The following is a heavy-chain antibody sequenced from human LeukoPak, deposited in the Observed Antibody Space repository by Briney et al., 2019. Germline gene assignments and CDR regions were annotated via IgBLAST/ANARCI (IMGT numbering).Heavy chain of an antibody. J-gene: IGHJ6*03. CDR1: GGSFSGYY. D-gene: IGHD3-10*01. CDR2: IYHSGRT. Sequence: SETLSLTCAVYGGSFSGYYWSWIRQPPGKGLEWIGSIYHSGRTFYNPSLKSRVTISVDTSKNQFSLKLTSVTAADTAVYYCARGLRYYGSKYMDVWGKGTTVTVSS. V-gene: IGHV4-34*01. CDR3: ARGLRYYGSKYMDV.